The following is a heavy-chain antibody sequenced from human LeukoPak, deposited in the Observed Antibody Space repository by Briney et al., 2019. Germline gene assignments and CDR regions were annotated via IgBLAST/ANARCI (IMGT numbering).Heavy chain of an antibody. Sequence: SETLSLTCAVYGGSFSGYYWSWIRQPPGKGLEWIGEINHSGSTNYNPSLKSRVTISVDTSKNQFSLKLSSVTAADTAVYYCARERSAAGMGWFDPWGQGTLVTVSS. CDR2: INHSGST. J-gene: IGHJ5*02. V-gene: IGHV4-34*01. D-gene: IGHD6-13*01. CDR1: GGSFSGYY. CDR3: ARERSAAGMGWFDP.